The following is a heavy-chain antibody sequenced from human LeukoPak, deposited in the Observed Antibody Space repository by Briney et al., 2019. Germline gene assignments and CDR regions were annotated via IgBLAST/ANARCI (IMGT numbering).Heavy chain of an antibody. CDR2: FDPEDGET. J-gene: IGHJ4*02. CDR3: ATDNLDAKGYNSGLYYFDY. CDR1: GYTLTELS. D-gene: IGHD5-24*01. V-gene: IGHV1-24*01. Sequence: GASVKVSCKVSGYTLTELSMHWVRQAPGKGLEWMGGFDPEDGETIYAQKFQGRVTMTEDTSTDTAYMELSSLRSEDTAVYYCATDNLDAKGYNSGLYYFDYWGQGTLVTVSS.